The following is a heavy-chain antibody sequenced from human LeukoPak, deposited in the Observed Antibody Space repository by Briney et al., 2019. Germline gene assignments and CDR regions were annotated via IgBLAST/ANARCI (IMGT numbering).Heavy chain of an antibody. CDR1: GYTFDDYA. CDR3: ARDSAILGIFFAS. D-gene: IGHD2/OR15-2a*01. Sequence: ASGKVSCKASGYTFDDYAISGMRQAPGQALELMGWINTYNGYTITAPKIQGRVTLTTDTSTTPASMELRSLRSDDTAFYYCARDSAILGIFFASWGQGTLVTVSS. J-gene: IGHJ4*02. V-gene: IGHV1-18*01. CDR2: INTYNGYT.